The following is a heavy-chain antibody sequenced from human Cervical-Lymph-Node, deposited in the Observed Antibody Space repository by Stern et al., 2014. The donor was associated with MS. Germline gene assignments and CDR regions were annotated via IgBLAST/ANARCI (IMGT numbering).Heavy chain of an antibody. Sequence: VQLVESGGGVVQPGRSLRLSCAASGFTFSYHAMHWVRQAPGKGLEWVALISYDGSDKNDADSVKGRFTISRDNSRNTLYLQMNSLRVDDTAVYYCARGGAVTTSDYYLDYWGQVILVTVSS. V-gene: IGHV3-30*01. D-gene: IGHD4-17*01. CDR2: ISYDGSDK. CDR3: ARGGAVTTSDYYLDY. J-gene: IGHJ4*02. CDR1: GFTFSYHA.